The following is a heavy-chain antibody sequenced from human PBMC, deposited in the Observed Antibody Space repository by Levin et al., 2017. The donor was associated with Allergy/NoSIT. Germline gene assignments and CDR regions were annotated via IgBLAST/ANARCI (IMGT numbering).Heavy chain of an antibody. Sequence: GGSLRLSCAASGFIFSGYAMSWVRQAPGKGLEWVSGISGDYDSRYYADSVKGRFTISRDNSKNTLSLQMNSLRAEDTAVYYCARYKTSSTGYGMDVWGQGTTVTVSS. CDR2: ISGDYDSR. J-gene: IGHJ6*02. V-gene: IGHV3-23*01. CDR1: GFIFSGYA. CDR3: ARYKTSSTGYGMDV. D-gene: IGHD2-2*01.